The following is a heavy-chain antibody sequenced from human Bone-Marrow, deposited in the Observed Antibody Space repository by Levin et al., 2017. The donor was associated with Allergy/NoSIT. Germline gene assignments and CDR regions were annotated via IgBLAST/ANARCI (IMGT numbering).Heavy chain of an antibody. D-gene: IGHD6-6*01. V-gene: IGHV3-11*01. CDR2: ISTSGMTK. J-gene: IGHJ4*02. Sequence: GGSLRLSCTASGFTFSDYYMTWIRQSPGKGLEWVSYISTSGMTKYYADSVKGRFTISRDNAKNSLSLQMDSLRADDTAVYYCARDRRQLGPSLYWGQGTLVTVSS. CDR3: ARDRRQLGPSLY. CDR1: GFTFSDYY.